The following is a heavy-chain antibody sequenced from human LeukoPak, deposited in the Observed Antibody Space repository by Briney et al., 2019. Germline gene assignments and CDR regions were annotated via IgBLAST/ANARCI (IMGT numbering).Heavy chain of an antibody. V-gene: IGHV1-18*01. Sequence: ASVKVSCKASGYTFTSYGISWVRQAPGQGLEWMGWISAYNGNTNYAQKLQGRVTMTTDTSTSTAYMELRSLRSDDTAVYYCARNTTSGIIRCSKSLYYWGQGTLVTVSS. CDR3: ARNTTSGIIRCSKSLYY. CDR1: GYTFTSYG. CDR2: ISAYNGNT. D-gene: IGHD3-10*01. J-gene: IGHJ4*02.